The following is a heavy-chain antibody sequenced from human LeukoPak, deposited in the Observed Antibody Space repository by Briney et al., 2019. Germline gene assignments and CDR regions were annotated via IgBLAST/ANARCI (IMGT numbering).Heavy chain of an antibody. V-gene: IGHV4-59*01. J-gene: IGHJ3*02. Sequence: SETLSLTCNVSGASISNYYWIWIRQPPGKGLEWIGYIYYTGSSSYNPCLRSRVTISIATSKNQFSLKLNSVTAADTAVYYCARGRRRGYDSSGSRPGAFDIWGQGTMVTVSS. CDR3: ARGRRRGYDSSGSRPGAFDI. CDR1: GASISNYY. D-gene: IGHD3-22*01. CDR2: IYYTGSS.